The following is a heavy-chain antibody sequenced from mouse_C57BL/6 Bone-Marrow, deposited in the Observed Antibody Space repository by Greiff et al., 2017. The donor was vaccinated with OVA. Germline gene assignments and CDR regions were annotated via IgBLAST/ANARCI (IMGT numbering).Heavy chain of an antibody. J-gene: IGHJ1*03. CDR3: ARSLRYWYFDV. D-gene: IGHD1-1*01. CDR1: GFTFSDFY. Sequence: EVQRVESGGGLVQSGRSLRLSCATSGFTFSDFYMEWVRQAPGKGLEWIAASRNKANDYTTEYSASVKGRFIVSRDTSQSILYLQMNALRAEDTAIYYCARSLRYWYFDVWGTGTTGTVSS. V-gene: IGHV7-1*01. CDR2: SRNKANDYTT.